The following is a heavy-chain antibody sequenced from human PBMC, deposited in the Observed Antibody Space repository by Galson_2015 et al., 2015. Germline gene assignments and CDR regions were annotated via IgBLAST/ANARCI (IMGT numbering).Heavy chain of an antibody. D-gene: IGHD3-22*01. Sequence: SLRLSCAASGFTFSSYGMHWVRQAPGKGLEWVAVIWYDGSNKYYADSVKGRFTISRDNSKNTLYLQMNSLRAEDTAVYYCARCPTYYYDSRGYYRLYDAVDISGQGPMVTVSS. CDR3: ARCPTYYYDSRGYYRLYDAVDI. CDR1: GFTFSSYG. CDR2: IWYDGSNK. J-gene: IGHJ3*02. V-gene: IGHV3-33*01.